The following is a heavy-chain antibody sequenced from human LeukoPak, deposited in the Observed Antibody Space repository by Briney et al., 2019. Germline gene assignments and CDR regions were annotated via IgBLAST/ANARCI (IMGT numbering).Heavy chain of an antibody. CDR3: ARGFGESEYYYYGMDV. V-gene: IGHV4-61*01. CDR1: GGSVSSNSYY. Sequence: SETLSLTCTVSGGSVSSNSYYWSWIRQPPGKGLEWIGYIYYSGSTNYNPSLKSRVTISLDTSKNQFSLKLSSVTAADTAVYYCARGFGESEYYYYGMDVWGQGTTVTVSS. J-gene: IGHJ6*02. D-gene: IGHD3-10*01. CDR2: IYYSGST.